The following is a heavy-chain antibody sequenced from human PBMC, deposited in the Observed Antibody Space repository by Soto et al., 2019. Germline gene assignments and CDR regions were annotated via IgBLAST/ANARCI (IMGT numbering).Heavy chain of an antibody. V-gene: IGHV3-23*01. CDR2: ISGSGGST. D-gene: IGHD3-9*01. CDR1: GFTFSSYA. Sequence: EVQLLESGGGLVQPGGSLRLSCAASGFTFSSYAMSWVRQAPGKGLEWVSAISGSGGSTYYSDSVKGRFTISRDNSKNTLYLQMNSLRAEDTAVYYCAKGGLYYDILTSPYYYYYMDGWGKGTTVTVSS. CDR3: AKGGLYYDILTSPYYYYYMDG. J-gene: IGHJ6*03.